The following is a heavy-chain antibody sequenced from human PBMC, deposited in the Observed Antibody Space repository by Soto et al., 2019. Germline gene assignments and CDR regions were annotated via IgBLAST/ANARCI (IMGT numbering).Heavy chain of an antibody. CDR1: GGTFSSYT. CDR3: AKDSGYNYGYFRWFDP. V-gene: IGHV1-69*04. Sequence: ASVKVSCKASGGTFSSYTISWVRQAPGQGLEWMGRIIPILGIANYAQKFQGRVTITADKSTSTAYMELSSLKSEDTAVYYCAKDSGYNYGYFRWFDPWGQGTLVTVSS. J-gene: IGHJ5*02. CDR2: IIPILGIA. D-gene: IGHD5-18*01.